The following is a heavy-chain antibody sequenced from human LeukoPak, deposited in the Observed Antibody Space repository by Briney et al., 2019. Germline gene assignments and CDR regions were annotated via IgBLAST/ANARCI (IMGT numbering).Heavy chain of an antibody. Sequence: GGSLRLSCAGSGFTFSSYSMNWVRQAPGKGREWVSSISSGRTYIYYADSVKGRFTISRDNAQNSLYLQMNSLRAEDTAVYYCARDPRGATVTSLKIDYWGQGTLVAVSS. V-gene: IGHV3-21*01. CDR2: ISSGRTYI. D-gene: IGHD4-17*01. CDR3: ARDPRGATVTSLKIDY. J-gene: IGHJ4*02. CDR1: GFTFSSYS.